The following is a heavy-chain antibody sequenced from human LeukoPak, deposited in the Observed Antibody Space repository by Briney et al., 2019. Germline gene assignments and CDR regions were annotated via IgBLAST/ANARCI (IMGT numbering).Heavy chain of an antibody. CDR1: GFTFSSYA. Sequence: GGSLRLSCAASGFTFSSYAMSWVRQAPGKGLEWVANIHQDGSEKYYVDSVKGRFTISRDNAKNSLYLQMNSLRAEDTAVYYCARDYRPSHYYYYGMDVWGQGTTVTVSS. V-gene: IGHV3-7*03. J-gene: IGHJ6*02. CDR2: IHQDGSEK. CDR3: ARDYRPSHYYYYGMDV. D-gene: IGHD7-27*01.